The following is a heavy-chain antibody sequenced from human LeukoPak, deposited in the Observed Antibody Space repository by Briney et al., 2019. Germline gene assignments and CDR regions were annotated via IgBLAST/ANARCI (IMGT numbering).Heavy chain of an antibody. D-gene: IGHD3-9*01. V-gene: IGHV3-15*01. CDR1: GFTFSNAW. CDR2: IKSKTDGGTT. CDR3: TSQHYYDILTGYYNHKFDY. J-gene: IGHJ4*02. Sequence: PGGSLRLSCAASGFTFSNAWMSWVRQAPGKGLEWVGRIKSKTDGGTTDYAAPVKGRFTISRDDSKNTLYLQMNSLKTEDTAVYYCTSQHYYDILTGYYNHKFDYWGQGTLVTVSS.